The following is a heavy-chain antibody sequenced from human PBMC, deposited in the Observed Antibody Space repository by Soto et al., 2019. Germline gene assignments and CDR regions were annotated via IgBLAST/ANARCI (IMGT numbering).Heavy chain of an antibody. V-gene: IGHV3-64*04. D-gene: IGHD1-26*01. CDR3: AKSRGGDYYYGMDV. CDR1: GFTFSSYA. Sequence: RGSLILSCSASGFTFSSYAMHWVRQAPGKGLEYVSSISTNGGSTHYADSVKGRFTISRDNSKNTLYLQMNSLRAEDTAVYYCAKSRGGDYYYGMDVWGQGTTVTVSS. J-gene: IGHJ6*02. CDR2: ISTNGGST.